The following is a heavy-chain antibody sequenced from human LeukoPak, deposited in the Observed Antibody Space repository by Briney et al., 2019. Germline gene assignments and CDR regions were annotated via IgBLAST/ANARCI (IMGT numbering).Heavy chain of an antibody. Sequence: PSETLSLTCTVSGGSISSYYWSWIRHPPGKGLEWIGYIYYSGSTNYNPSLKSRVTISVATSKTQSSLKLSSVTASDPPVYYCPRAPWNQLSNGYNWSDPWGQGTLVTVSS. D-gene: IGHD2-2*01. CDR1: GGSISSYY. CDR3: PRAPWNQLSNGYNWSDP. V-gene: IGHV4-59*01. CDR2: IYYSGST. J-gene: IGHJ5*02.